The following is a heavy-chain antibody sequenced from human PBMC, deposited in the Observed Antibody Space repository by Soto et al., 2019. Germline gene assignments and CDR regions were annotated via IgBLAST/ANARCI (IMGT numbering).Heavy chain of an antibody. Sequence: GSLSLACAASGFTFSGYTMHWVRQAPGKGLEWVAALSYAGSNTYYADSVKGRFTISRDNSKNTLFLQMNSLRAEDTAVYYCARASSSGWYGYFDYRGQGTLVTVSS. CDR1: GFTFSGYT. CDR2: LSYAGSNT. D-gene: IGHD6-19*01. J-gene: IGHJ4*02. V-gene: IGHV3-30-3*01. CDR3: ARASSSGWYGYFDY.